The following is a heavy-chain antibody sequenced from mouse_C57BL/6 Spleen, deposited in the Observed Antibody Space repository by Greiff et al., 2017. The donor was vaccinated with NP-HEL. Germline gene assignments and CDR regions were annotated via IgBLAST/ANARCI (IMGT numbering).Heavy chain of an antibody. V-gene: IGHV5-17*01. J-gene: IGHJ4*01. CDR1: GFTFSDYG. CDR3: ANPLGAMDY. CDR2: ISSGSSTI. Sequence: EVKLQESGGGLVKPGGSLKLSCAASGFTFSDYGMHWVRQAPEKGLEWVAYISSGSSTIYYADTVKGRFTISRDNAKNTLFLQMTSLRSEDTAMYYCANPLGAMDYWGQGTSVTVSS.